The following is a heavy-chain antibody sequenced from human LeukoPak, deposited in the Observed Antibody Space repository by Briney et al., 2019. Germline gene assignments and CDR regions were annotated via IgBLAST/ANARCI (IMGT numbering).Heavy chain of an antibody. J-gene: IGHJ4*02. CDR2: IYSGGST. V-gene: IGHV3-53*01. CDR3: ARELDPGEFDY. Sequence: GGSLRLSCAASGFTFSSYAMSWVRQAPGKGLEWVSVIYSGGSTYYADSVKGRFTISRDNSKNTLYLQMNSLRAEDTAVYYCARELDPGEFDYWGQGTLVTVSS. D-gene: IGHD1-26*01. CDR1: GFTFSSYA.